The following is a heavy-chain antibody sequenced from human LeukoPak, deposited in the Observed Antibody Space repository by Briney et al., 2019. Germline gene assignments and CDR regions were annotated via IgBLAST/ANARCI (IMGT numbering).Heavy chain of an antibody. D-gene: IGHD3-10*01. Sequence: GGSLRLSCAASGFTFSSYAMSWVRQAPGKGLEWVSAISGSGGSTYYADSVKGRFTISRDNSKNTLYLQMNSLRAEDTAVYYCAKKTLNKRPYYYGSGGPYYFDYWGQGTLVTVSS. CDR2: ISGSGGST. CDR3: AKKTLNKRPYYYGSGGPYYFDY. V-gene: IGHV3-23*01. J-gene: IGHJ4*02. CDR1: GFTFSSYA.